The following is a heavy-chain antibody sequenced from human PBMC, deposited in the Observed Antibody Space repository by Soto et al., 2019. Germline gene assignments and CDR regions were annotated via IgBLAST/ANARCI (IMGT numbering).Heavy chain of an antibody. V-gene: IGHV4-30-4*01. J-gene: IGHJ4*02. CDR1: GGSISSGDYY. CDR3: ARAFDILTRYYFDS. CDR2: IYYSGST. Sequence: SETLSLTCTVSGGSISSGDYYWSWIRQPPGKGLEWIGYIYYSGSTYYNPSLKSRVTISVDTSKNQFSLKLSPVTAADTAVYYCARAFDILTRYYFDSWGQGTLVTVS. D-gene: IGHD3-9*01.